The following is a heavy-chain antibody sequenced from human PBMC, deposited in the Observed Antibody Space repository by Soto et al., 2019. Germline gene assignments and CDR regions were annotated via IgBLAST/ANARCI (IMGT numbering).Heavy chain of an antibody. V-gene: IGHV1-18*01. CDR3: AREDPPSLN. J-gene: IGHJ4*02. CDR1: CYTFTSYG. Sequence: XSVKDSCKASCYTFTSYGISWVRQAPGQXXXXXXGXXXXXRHXXYQXXXXXXLTXXXXXXTSTAYLELRRLRSDDTAVYYCAREDPPSLNWGQGTLVTVYS. CDR2: XXXXXRHX.